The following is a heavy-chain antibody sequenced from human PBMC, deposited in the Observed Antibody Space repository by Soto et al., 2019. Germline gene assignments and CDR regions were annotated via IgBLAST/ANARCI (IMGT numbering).Heavy chain of an antibody. D-gene: IGHD3-3*01. CDR1: GFTFSRYG. CDR3: AKRVLQPSRYSDL. CDR2: ISENGVSR. Sequence: EVQLLESGGGLVQSGGSLRLSCAASGFTFSRYGMSWFRQAPGKGLEWVSTISENGVSRYYTDSVKGRFTISRDNSKDRVYLKLNSLRAEDTPLYYCAKRVLQPSRYSDLWGRGTLVTVST. J-gene: IGHJ2*01. V-gene: IGHV3-23*01.